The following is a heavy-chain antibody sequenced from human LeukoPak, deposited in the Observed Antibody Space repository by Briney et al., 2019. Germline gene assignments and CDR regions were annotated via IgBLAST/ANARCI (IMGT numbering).Heavy chain of an antibody. Sequence: PGGSLRLSCAASGFTFSSYGMHWVRQAPGKGLEWVAFIRYDGSNKYYADSVKGRFTISRDNSKNTLYLQMNSLRAEDTAVYYCARRGEETPPYYSDYWGQGTLVTDSS. CDR1: GFTFSSYG. CDR2: IRYDGSNK. J-gene: IGHJ4*02. CDR3: ARRGEETPPYYSDY. V-gene: IGHV3-30*02.